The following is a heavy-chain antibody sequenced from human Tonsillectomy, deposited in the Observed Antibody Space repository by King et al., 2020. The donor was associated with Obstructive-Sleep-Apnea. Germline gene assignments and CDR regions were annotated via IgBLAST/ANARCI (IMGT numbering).Heavy chain of an antibody. V-gene: IGHV7-4-1*02. J-gene: IGHJ4*02. Sequence: VQLVESGSELKKPGASVKISCKASGYTFTNYAMNWVRQAPGQGLEWMGWIHPNTGNPTYAQGFTGRFVFSLDTSVSTAYLQISSLKADDTAVYYCARGVRKVIVDYWGQGTLVTVSS. CDR1: GYTFTNYA. CDR2: IHPNTGNP. CDR3: ARGVRKVIVDY. D-gene: IGHD3-10*01.